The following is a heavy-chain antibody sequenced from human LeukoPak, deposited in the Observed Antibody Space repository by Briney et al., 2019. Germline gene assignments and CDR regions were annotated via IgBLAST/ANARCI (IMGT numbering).Heavy chain of an antibody. CDR2: INPNSGGT. D-gene: IGHD5-24*01. CDR3: ARDKRWLQLRVDY. CDR1: GYTFTGYY. Sequence: ASVKVSCKASGYTFTGYYMHWVRRAPGQGLEWMGWINPNSGGTNYAQKFQGRVTMTRDTSISTAYMELSRLRSDDTAVYYCARDKRWLQLRVDYWGQGTLVTVSS. V-gene: IGHV1-2*02. J-gene: IGHJ4*02.